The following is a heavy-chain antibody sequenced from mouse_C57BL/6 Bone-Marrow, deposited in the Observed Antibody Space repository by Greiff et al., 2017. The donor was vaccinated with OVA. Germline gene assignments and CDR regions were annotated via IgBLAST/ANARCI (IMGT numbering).Heavy chain of an antibody. J-gene: IGHJ4*01. D-gene: IGHD1-1*01. Sequence: QVQLKQSGAELARPGASVKLSCKASGYNFTSYGISWVKQRTGQGLEWIGEIYPRSGNTYYNEKFKGKATLTAYKSSSTEYMELRSLTSDDSAFYFCAAIYYYGSSFYYYAMDYWGPGTSVTVSS. CDR3: AAIYYYGSSFYYYAMDY. V-gene: IGHV1-81*01. CDR1: GYNFTSYG. CDR2: IYPRSGNT.